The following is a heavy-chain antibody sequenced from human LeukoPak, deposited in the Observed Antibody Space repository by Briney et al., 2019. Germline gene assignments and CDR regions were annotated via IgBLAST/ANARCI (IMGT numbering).Heavy chain of an antibody. Sequence: GGSLRLSCAASGFTFSTYGMSWVRQAPGKGLEWVSAISGSGGRTYYADSVKGRFTISRDNSKNTLYMQMFSLRAEDTAVYYCTVTTNYWGQGTLVTVSS. J-gene: IGHJ4*02. CDR1: GFTFSTYG. CDR3: TVTTNY. CDR2: ISGSGGRT. D-gene: IGHD4-17*01. V-gene: IGHV3-23*01.